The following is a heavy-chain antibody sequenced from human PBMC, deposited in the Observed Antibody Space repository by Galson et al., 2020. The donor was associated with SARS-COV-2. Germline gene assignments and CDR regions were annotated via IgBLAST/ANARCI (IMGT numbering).Heavy chain of an antibody. J-gene: IGHJ4*02. CDR2: INPSGEIT. CDR1: RYTLISFY. CDR3: AREWGDINSAVFDY. D-gene: IGHD2-21*01. V-gene: IGHV1-46*04. Sequence: ASVKVSCKASRYTLISFYIHWVRQAPGQGLEWMGVINPSGEITSYAQKLRGRVTVTRDMSTQTVYMELSSLTSEDTAVYYCAREWGDINSAVFDYWGQGSLVVVSS.